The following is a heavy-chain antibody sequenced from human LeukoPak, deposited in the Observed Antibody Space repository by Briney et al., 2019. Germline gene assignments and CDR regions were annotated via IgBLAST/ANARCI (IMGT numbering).Heavy chain of an antibody. V-gene: IGHV4-59*04. Sequence: SETLSLTCTVSGGSISNYYWSWIRQPPGKGLEWIGSIYHSGSTYYNPSLKSRVTISVDTSKNQFSLKLSSVTAADTAVYYCAIGVYSGYDWGYWGQGTLVTVSS. D-gene: IGHD5-12*01. CDR1: GGSISNYY. J-gene: IGHJ4*02. CDR3: AIGVYSGYDWGY. CDR2: IYHSGST.